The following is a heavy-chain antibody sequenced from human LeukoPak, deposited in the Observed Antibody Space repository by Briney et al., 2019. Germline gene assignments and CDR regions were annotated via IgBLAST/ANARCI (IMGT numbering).Heavy chain of an antibody. CDR3: ARAPRGDSSGYYFLNP. CDR2: IYPGDSDT. CDR1: GYSFTSYW. Sequence: GESLKISCKGSGYSFTSYWIGWVRQMPGKGLEWMGIIYPGDSDTRYSPSFQGQVTISADKSISTAYLQWSSLKAPDTAMYYCARAPRGDSSGYYFLNPWGQGTLVTVSS. V-gene: IGHV5-51*01. J-gene: IGHJ5*02. D-gene: IGHD3-22*01.